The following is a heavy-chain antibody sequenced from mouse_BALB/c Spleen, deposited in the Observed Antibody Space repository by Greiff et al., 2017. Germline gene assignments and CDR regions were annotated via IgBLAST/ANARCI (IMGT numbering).Heavy chain of an antibody. CDR3: ARDRPSMDY. V-gene: IGHV5-9-4*01. CDR2: ISSGGSYT. Sequence: EVQLVESGGGLVKPGGSLKLSCAASGFTFSSYAMSWVRQSPEKRLEWVAEISSGGSYTYYPDTVTGRFTISRDNAKNTLYLEMSSLRSEDTAMYYCARDRPSMDYWGQGTSVTVSS. CDR1: GFTFSSYA. J-gene: IGHJ4*01.